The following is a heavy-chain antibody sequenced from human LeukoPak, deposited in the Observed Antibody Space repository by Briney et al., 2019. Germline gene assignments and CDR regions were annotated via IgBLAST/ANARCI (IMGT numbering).Heavy chain of an antibody. J-gene: IGHJ5*02. Sequence: VASVKVSCKASGYTFTSYGISWVRQAPGQGLEWMGWISAYNGNTNYAQKLQGRVTMTTDTYTSTAYMELRSLRSDDTAVYYCARDAYCSSTSCYTHWFDPWGQGTLVTVSS. CDR1: GYTFTSYG. CDR3: ARDAYCSSTSCYTHWFDP. CDR2: ISAYNGNT. D-gene: IGHD2-2*02. V-gene: IGHV1-18*01.